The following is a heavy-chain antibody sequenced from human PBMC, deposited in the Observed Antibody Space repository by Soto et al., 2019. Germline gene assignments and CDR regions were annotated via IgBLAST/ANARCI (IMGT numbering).Heavy chain of an antibody. D-gene: IGHD6-13*01. CDR3: ARGGKLLVSHYYYGMDV. Sequence: QVQLVQSGAEVKKPGASVKVSCKASGYTFTGYYMHWVRQAPGQGLEWMGWINPNSGGTNYAQKFQGWVTMTRDTSISTAYMELSRLRSDDTAVYYCARGGKLLVSHYYYGMDVWGQGPTVTVSS. V-gene: IGHV1-2*04. J-gene: IGHJ6*02. CDR2: INPNSGGT. CDR1: GYTFTGYY.